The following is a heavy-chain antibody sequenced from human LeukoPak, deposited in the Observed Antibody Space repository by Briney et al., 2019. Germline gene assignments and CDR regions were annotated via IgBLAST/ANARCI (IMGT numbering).Heavy chain of an antibody. D-gene: IGHD4-17*01. CDR2: ISGSGDST. V-gene: IGHV3-23*01. CDR1: GFTFNRYA. CDR3: ARATDGDYVPY. Sequence: GGSLRLSCAASGFTFNRYAVSWVRQAPGKGLEWVSGISGSGDSTYYADSVKGRFTISRDNAKNSLYLQMNSLRAEDTAVYYCARATDGDYVPYWGQGTLVTASS. J-gene: IGHJ4*02.